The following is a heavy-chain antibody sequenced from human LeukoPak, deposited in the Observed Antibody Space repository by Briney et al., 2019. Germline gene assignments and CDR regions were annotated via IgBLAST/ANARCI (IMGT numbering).Heavy chain of an antibody. V-gene: IGHV4-34*01. CDR2: INHSGST. CDR3: ARAASDYGDTRGRGSDYGMDV. CDR1: GGSISSYY. J-gene: IGHJ6*02. D-gene: IGHD4-17*01. Sequence: PSETLSLTCTVSGGSISSYYWSWIRQPPGKGLEWIGEINHSGSTNYNPSLKSRVTISVDTSKNQFSLKLSSVTAADTAVYYCARAASDYGDTRGRGSDYGMDVWGQGTTVTVSS.